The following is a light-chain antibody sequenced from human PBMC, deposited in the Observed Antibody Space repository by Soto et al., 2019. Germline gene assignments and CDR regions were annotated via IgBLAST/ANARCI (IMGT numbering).Light chain of an antibody. CDR3: GSCDGSLSFYV. V-gene: IGLV1-51*01. J-gene: IGLJ1*01. Sequence: QSVLTQPPSVSGAPGQTVTISCSGSSSNIGGNSVFWYQQLPGTAPKLLMYYDSRRPSGVPDRFSGSKSGTSASLVITGLQAEDEADYYCGSCDGSLSFYVFGTGTKLTVL. CDR1: SSNIGGNS. CDR2: YDS.